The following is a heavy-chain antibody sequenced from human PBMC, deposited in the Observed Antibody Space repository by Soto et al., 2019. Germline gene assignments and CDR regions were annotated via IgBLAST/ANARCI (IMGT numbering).Heavy chain of an antibody. J-gene: IGHJ4*02. CDR3: ARPPLPGYSIHFNS. CDR2: VYPRDSDT. V-gene: IGHV5-51*01. CDR1: GYIFIDYW. Sequence: RQLSCKASGYIFIDYWIGWVRQMAGKGLEWMGIVYPRDSDTRYSPSFQGQVTISADRSTGTAFLQWRSLKASDTALYYCARPPLPGYSIHFNSWGQGTLVTVSS. D-gene: IGHD2-15*01.